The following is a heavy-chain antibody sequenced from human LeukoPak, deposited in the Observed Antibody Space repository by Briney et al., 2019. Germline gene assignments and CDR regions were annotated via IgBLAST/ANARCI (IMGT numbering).Heavy chain of an antibody. CDR1: GFTLSSYW. CDR3: ARDLGDSSGYFDY. D-gene: IGHD3-22*01. Sequence: GGSLRLSCAASGFTLSSYWMSWVRQAPGKGLEWVANIKQDGSEKYYVDSVKGRFTISRDNAKHSLYLQMNSLRAEDTAVYYCARDLGDSSGYFDYWGQGTLVTVSS. J-gene: IGHJ4*02. V-gene: IGHV3-7*01. CDR2: IKQDGSEK.